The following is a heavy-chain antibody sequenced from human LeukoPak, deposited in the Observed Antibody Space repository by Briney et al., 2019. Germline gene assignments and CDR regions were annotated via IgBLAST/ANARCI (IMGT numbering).Heavy chain of an antibody. J-gene: IGHJ4*02. D-gene: IGHD6-19*01. CDR3: TTVGIAVAGTGG. CDR2: IKSKTDGGTK. V-gene: IGHV3-15*01. Sequence: GGSLRLSCAASGFIFSNAWLSWVRQAPGKGLEWDGRIKSKTDGGTKDYGAFVKGRFTISRDDSKNMVFLQMNGLKTEDAAVYYCTTVGIAVAGTGGWGQGTPVTVSS. CDR1: GFIFSNAW.